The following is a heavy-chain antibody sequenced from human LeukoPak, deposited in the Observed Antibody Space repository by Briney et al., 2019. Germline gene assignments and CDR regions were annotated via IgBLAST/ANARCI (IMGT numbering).Heavy chain of an antibody. CDR3: ARTYDFGRGPPGDAFDN. V-gene: IGHV3-48*01. CDR1: GFTFSSYW. CDR2: IDARSGIT. D-gene: IGHD3-3*01. J-gene: IGHJ3*02. Sequence: GGSLRLSCAASGFTFSSYWMHWVRQAPGKGPEWVSYIDARSGITYYADSVQGRFTLSRDNARESVFLQMDSLRVDDTAVYYCARTYDFGRGPPGDAFDNWGPGTWVIVSS.